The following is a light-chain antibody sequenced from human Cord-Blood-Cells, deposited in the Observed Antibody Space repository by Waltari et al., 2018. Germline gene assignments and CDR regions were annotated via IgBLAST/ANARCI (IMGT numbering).Light chain of an antibody. CDR3: CSYAGSYTLNVV. V-gene: IGLV2-11*01. Sequence: QSALTQPRSVSGSPGPSVTISCTGTRSDAGVYNSVSRYQQPPGKAPKLMIYDVRKRPSGVPDRFSGSKSGNTASLTISGLQAEDEADYYCCSYAGSYTLNVVFGGGTKLTVL. CDR2: DVR. J-gene: IGLJ2*01. CDR1: RSDAGVYNS.